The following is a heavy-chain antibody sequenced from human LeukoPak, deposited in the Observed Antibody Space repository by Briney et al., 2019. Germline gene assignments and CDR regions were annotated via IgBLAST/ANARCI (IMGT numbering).Heavy chain of an antibody. D-gene: IGHD3-16*01. J-gene: IGHJ4*02. V-gene: IGHV4-59*01. Sequence: SGTLSLTCTVSGGSISSYYWSWIRQPPGKGLEWIGYIYYSGSTNYNPSLKSRVTISVDTSKNQFSLKLSSVTAADTAVYYCARDYEGDYFDYWGQGTLVTVSS. CDR3: ARDYEGDYFDY. CDR1: GGSISSYY. CDR2: IYYSGST.